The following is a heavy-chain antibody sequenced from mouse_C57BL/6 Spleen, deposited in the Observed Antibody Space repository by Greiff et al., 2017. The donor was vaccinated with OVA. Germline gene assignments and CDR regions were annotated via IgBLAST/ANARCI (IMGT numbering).Heavy chain of an antibody. Sequence: DVHLVESGEGLVKPGGSLKLSCAASGFTFSSYAMSWVRQTPEKRLEWVAYISSGGDYIYYADTVKGRFTISRDNARNTLYLQMSSLKSEDTAMYYCTRGGYDYDFAYWGQGTLVTVSA. CDR2: ISSGGDYI. D-gene: IGHD2-4*01. V-gene: IGHV5-9-1*02. CDR1: GFTFSSYA. CDR3: TRGGYDYDFAY. J-gene: IGHJ3*01.